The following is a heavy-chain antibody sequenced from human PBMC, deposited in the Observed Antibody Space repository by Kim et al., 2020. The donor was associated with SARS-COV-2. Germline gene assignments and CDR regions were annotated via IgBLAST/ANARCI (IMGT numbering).Heavy chain of an antibody. J-gene: IGHJ6*02. V-gene: IGHV1-69*13. CDR1: GGTFSSYA. D-gene: IGHD3-22*01. CDR2: IIPIFGTA. Sequence: SVKVSCKASGGTFSSYAISWVRQAPGQGLEWMGGIIPIFGTANYAQKFQGRVTITADESTSTAYMELSSLRSEDTAVYYCARRGHDSSGSVYYYYGMDVWGQGTTVTVSS. CDR3: ARRGHDSSGSVYYYYGMDV.